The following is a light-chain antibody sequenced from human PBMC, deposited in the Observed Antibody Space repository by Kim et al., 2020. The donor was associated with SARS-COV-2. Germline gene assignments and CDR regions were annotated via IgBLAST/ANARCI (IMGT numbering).Light chain of an antibody. V-gene: IGKV3-20*01. J-gene: IGKJ2*01. CDR1: QSVSSSY. CDR3: QQYGSSPRYT. Sequence: EIVLTQSPGTLSLSPGERANLSCRASQSVSSSYLAWYQQKPGQAPRLLIYGASRRATGIPDRFSGSGSGSDFTLTISRLEPEDSAVYYRQQYGSSPRYTFGQGTKLEI. CDR2: GAS.